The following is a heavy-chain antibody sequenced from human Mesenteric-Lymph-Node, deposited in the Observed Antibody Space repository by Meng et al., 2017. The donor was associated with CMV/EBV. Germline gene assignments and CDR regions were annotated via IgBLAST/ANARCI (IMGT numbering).Heavy chain of an antibody. CDR2: ILPNTGGT. CDR3: ARTLGFHNFGDYGF. V-gene: IGHV1-2*02. J-gene: IGHJ4*02. D-gene: IGHD4-17*01. Sequence: SAYTFAAYYMHGVRRAPGEGLAWIGWILPNTGGTSCAEKFQDRVTMTRDTSISTVFMELSRLTSDGTAIYYCARTLGFHNFGDYGFWGQGTLVTVSS. CDR1: AYTFAAYY.